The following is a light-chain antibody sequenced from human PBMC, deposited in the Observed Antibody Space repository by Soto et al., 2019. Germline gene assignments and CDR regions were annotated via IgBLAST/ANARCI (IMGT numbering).Light chain of an antibody. V-gene: IGKV1-9*01. CDR1: QGISSY. CDR3: QQINSYPIT. Sequence: DIQLTQSPSFLSASVGDRVTITCRASQGISSYLAWYQQKPGKAPKLLIYAASTLQSGVPARFRGSGSGTEFTLTISSLQHEDFATYYCQQINSYPITFGQGTRLEIK. J-gene: IGKJ5*01. CDR2: AAS.